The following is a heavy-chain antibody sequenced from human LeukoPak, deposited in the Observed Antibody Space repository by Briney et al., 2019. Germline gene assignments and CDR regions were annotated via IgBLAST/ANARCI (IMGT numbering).Heavy chain of an antibody. CDR1: GYTFTGCY. D-gene: IGHD5-12*01. J-gene: IGHJ4*02. V-gene: IGHV1-2*02. CDR3: AREGEIGYDLSDY. Sequence: ASVKLSCKASGYTFTGCYMHWVRQAPGQGLEWMGWINPNSGGTNYAQKFQGRVTVTRDTSTSRVYMELSSLTSEDTAMYYCAREGEIGYDLSDYWGQGSLVSVS. CDR2: INPNSGGT.